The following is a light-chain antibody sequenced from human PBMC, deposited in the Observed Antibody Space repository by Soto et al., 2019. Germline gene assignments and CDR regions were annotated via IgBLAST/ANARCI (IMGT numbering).Light chain of an antibody. CDR2: EVV. V-gene: IGLV2-8*01. J-gene: IGLJ1*01. CDR3: KSYAGSNTYV. CDR1: SGDIGSYTY. Sequence: QSALTQPASVSGSPGQSITISCTGTSGDIGSYTYVSWYQQYPGKAPRLIIYEVVQWPSGVPDRFSGSKSGNTASLTVSGLQAADEADYFCKSYAGSNTYVFGSGTKVTVL.